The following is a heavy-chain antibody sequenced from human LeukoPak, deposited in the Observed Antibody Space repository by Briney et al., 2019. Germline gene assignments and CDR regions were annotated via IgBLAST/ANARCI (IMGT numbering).Heavy chain of an antibody. CDR1: GFTFSSYA. Sequence: GGSLRLSCAASGFTFSSYAMHWVRQAPGKGLEWVAVISYDGSNKYYAGSVKGRFTISRDNSKNTLYLQMNSLRAEDTAVYYCARDAYSSGWSPLGYWGQGTLVTVSS. CDR2: ISYDGSNK. V-gene: IGHV3-30*04. J-gene: IGHJ4*02. CDR3: ARDAYSSGWSPLGY. D-gene: IGHD6-19*01.